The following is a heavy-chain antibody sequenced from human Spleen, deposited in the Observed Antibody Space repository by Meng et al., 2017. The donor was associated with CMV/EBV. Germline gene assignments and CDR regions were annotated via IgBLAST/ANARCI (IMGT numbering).Heavy chain of an antibody. V-gene: IGHV3-72*01. CDR3: AAYISGHPY. Sequence: GESLKISCAVSGFTIGDHWMDWVRQAPGKGLEWVARYKNSGGSSITEYAVSLKGRVIIAIDDSKNSLDLQMTSLETEDTALYFCAAYISGHPYWGRGTQVTVSS. CDR1: GFTIGDHW. J-gene: IGHJ4*02. CDR2: YKNSGGSSIT. D-gene: IGHD2-21*01.